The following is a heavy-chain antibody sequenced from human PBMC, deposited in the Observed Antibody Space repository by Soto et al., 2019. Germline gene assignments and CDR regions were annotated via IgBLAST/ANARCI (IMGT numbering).Heavy chain of an antibody. V-gene: IGHV4-4*02. CDR3: ARDNPSDYYDSSGYHYYYYYGMDV. Sequence: SETLSLTCAVSGGSISSSNWWSWVRQPPGKGLEWIGEIYHSGSTNYNPSLKSRVTISVDKSKNQFSLKLSSVTAADTAVYYCARDNPSDYYDSSGYHYYYYYGMDVWGQGTTVTRLL. J-gene: IGHJ6*02. CDR1: GGSISSSNW. CDR2: IYHSGST. D-gene: IGHD3-22*01.